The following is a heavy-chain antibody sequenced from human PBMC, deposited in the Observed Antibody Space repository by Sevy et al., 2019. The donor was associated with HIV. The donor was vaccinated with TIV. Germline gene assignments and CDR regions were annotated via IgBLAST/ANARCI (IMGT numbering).Heavy chain of an antibody. CDR2: IIPIFGTA. CDR3: ASGYYYYGMDV. D-gene: IGHD3-10*01. J-gene: IGHJ6*02. Sequence: ASVKVSCKASGGTFSSYAISWVRQAPGQWLEWMGGIIPIFGTANYAQKFQGRVTITEDESTSTAYMELSSLRSEDTAVYYCASGYYYYGMDVWGQGTTVTVSS. V-gene: IGHV1-69*13. CDR1: GGTFSSYA.